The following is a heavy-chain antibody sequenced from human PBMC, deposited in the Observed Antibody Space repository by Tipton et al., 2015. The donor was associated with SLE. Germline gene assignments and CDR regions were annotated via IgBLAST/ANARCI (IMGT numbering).Heavy chain of an antibody. CDR3: ASADWDIRYFDL. V-gene: IGHV4-59*08. CDR1: GASIRSSY. CDR2: IYHSGST. D-gene: IGHD1-26*01. J-gene: IGHJ2*01. Sequence: TLSLTCTVSGASIRSSYWSWIRQPPGKGLELIGYIYHSGSTYYNPSLKSRVTILEDTSKNQFSLKLRSVTAADTAVYYCASADWDIRYFDLWGRGTLVSVSS.